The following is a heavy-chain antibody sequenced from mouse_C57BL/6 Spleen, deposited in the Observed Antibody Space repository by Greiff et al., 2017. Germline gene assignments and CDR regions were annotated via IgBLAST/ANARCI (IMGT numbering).Heavy chain of an antibody. Sequence: QVQLQQPGAELVKPGASVKMSCKASGYTFTSYWITWVKQRPGQGLEWIGDIYPGSGSTNYNEKFKSKATLTVDTSSSTAYMQLSSLTSEDSAVYYCSNPYYYGSSYRYFDVWGTGTTVTVSS. D-gene: IGHD1-1*01. CDR1: GYTFTSYW. J-gene: IGHJ1*03. CDR3: SNPYYYGSSYRYFDV. V-gene: IGHV1-55*01. CDR2: IYPGSGST.